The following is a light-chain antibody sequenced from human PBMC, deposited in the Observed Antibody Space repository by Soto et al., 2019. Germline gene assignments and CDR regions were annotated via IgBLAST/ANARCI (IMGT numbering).Light chain of an antibody. CDR2: LGS. Sequence: DIVMTQSPLSLPVTPGEPASISCRSSQSLLHSNGYNYLDWYLQKPGQSPQLLIYLGSNRASGVPDRGSGSGSGTAFTLKISSVAAEDVGVYYCMQALHTPRTFGQGTKVEIK. CDR3: MQALHTPRT. CDR1: QSLLHSNGYNY. J-gene: IGKJ1*01. V-gene: IGKV2-28*01.